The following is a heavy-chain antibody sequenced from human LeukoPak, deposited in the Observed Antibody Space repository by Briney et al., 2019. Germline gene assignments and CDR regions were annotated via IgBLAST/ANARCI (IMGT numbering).Heavy chain of an antibody. CDR2: ISYDGSNK. Sequence: GGSLRLSCAASGFTFSSYGMHWVRQAPGKGLEWVAVISYDGSNKYYADSVKGRFTISRDNAKNSLYLQMSSLRAEDTAVYYCARDPAWGAIDYWGQGTLVTVSS. D-gene: IGHD7-27*01. CDR1: GFTFSSYG. V-gene: IGHV3-30*03. CDR3: ARDPAWGAIDY. J-gene: IGHJ4*02.